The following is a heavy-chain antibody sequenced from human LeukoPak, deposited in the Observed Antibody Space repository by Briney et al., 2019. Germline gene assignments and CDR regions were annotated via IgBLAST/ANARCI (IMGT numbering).Heavy chain of an antibody. CDR2: INPSGGST. V-gene: IGHV1-46*01. Sequence: ASVKVSCKASGYTFTSYYMHWVRQAPGQGLEWMGIINPSGGSTSSAQKFQGRVTMTRDTSTSTVYMELSSLRSEDTAVYYCARDPYCSSISCPAYFDYWGQGTLVTVSS. D-gene: IGHD2-2*01. CDR3: ARDPYCSSISCPAYFDY. CDR1: GYTFTSYY. J-gene: IGHJ4*02.